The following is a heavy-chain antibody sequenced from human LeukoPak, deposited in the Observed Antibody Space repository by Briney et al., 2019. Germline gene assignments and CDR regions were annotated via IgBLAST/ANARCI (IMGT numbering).Heavy chain of an antibody. CDR3: TTIKRGNIFGYFDF. D-gene: IGHD5-18*01. V-gene: IGHV4-59*11. J-gene: IGHJ4*02. CDR2: VFDSGRT. CDR1: GGSMTTHH. Sequence: SETLSLTCTVSGGSMTTHHWNWIQQTPGRGLEWIGYVFDSGRTKENPSLKSRVTLSAGTSKNQLSLRLSSVTAADTAVYYCTTIKRGNIFGYFDFWGQGILVTVSS.